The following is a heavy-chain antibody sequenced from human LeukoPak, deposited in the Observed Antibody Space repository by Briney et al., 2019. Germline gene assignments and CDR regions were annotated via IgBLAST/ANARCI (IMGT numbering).Heavy chain of an antibody. CDR3: AKDYSDSRVADVFFEY. J-gene: IGHJ4*02. CDR2: ITSGFTP. Sequence: PGGSLRLSCVASGLTFSDYAMSWFRQAPGKGLEWVSGITSGFTPHYADSVKGRFTISRDNSKNTFHLQLNSLRAEDTAVYYCAKDYSDSRVADVFFEYWGQGTLVTVSS. CDR1: GLTFSDYA. V-gene: IGHV3-23*01. D-gene: IGHD2-15*01.